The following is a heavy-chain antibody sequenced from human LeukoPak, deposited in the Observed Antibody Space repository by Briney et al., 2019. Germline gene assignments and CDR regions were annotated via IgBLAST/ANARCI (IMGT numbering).Heavy chain of an antibody. Sequence: PGGSLRLSCAASGFTFSPHAMHWVRQAPGKGLEWVAVIWYDGSNKYYADSVKGRFTISRDNSKNTLYLQMNSLRAEDTAVYYCARELPYGSGSFDYWGQGTLVTVSS. CDR2: IWYDGSNK. CDR1: GFTFSPHA. CDR3: ARELPYGSGSFDY. D-gene: IGHD3-10*01. V-gene: IGHV3-33*08. J-gene: IGHJ4*02.